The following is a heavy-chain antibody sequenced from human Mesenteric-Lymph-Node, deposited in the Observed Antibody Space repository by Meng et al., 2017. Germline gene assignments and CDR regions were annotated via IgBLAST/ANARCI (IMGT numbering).Heavy chain of an antibody. CDR1: VYPFTSYC. CDR3: ARDEDYGDYRIWFDP. D-gene: IGHD4-17*01. V-gene: IGHV1-18*01. Sequence: SGSEFTHPVASLNFSFTASVYPFTSYCFSRVRQAPGPGLEWMGWISASHGNPNYAQKLQGRVTMTTDTSTSTAYMELRSLRSDDTAVYYCARDEDYGDYRIWFDPWGQGTLVTVSS. CDR2: ISASHGNP. J-gene: IGHJ5*02.